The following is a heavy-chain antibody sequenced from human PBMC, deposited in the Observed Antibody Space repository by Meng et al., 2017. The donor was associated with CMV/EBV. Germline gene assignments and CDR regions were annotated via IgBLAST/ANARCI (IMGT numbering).Heavy chain of an antibody. CDR2: IYYTGFT. J-gene: IGHJ4*02. Sequence: SETLSLTCTVSGASIRKSSYHWGWIRQPPGTGLEWIGSIYYTGFTYYNPSLKSRVTISVDTSKNQFSLKLTSVTAADTAVYYCARNARGYIDWPTPDYWGQGTLVTVSS. D-gene: IGHD3-9*01. V-gene: IGHV4-39*07. CDR3: ARNARGYIDWPTPDY. CDR1: GASIRKSSYH.